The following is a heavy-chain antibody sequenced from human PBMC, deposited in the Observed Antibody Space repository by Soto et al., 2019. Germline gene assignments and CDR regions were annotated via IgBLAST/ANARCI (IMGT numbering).Heavy chain of an antibody. Sequence: SLPLSLTWTVACGSISNYYWSWIRQPQGKGLEWIGYIYYSGSTNYNPSLKSRVTISVDTSKNQFSLKLSSVTAADTAVYYCARHPTVTEYYFDYWGQGTLVTVSS. D-gene: IGHD4-17*01. J-gene: IGHJ4*02. CDR1: CGSISNYY. V-gene: IGHV4-59*08. CDR3: ARHPTVTEYYFDY. CDR2: IYYSGST.